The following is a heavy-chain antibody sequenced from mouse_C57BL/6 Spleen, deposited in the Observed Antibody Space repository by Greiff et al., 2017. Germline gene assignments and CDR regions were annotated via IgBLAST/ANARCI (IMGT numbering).Heavy chain of an antibody. D-gene: IGHD3-2*01. CDR1: GFTFSSYG. V-gene: IGHV5-6*01. J-gene: IGHJ2*01. Sequence: EVQLVESGGDLVKPGGSLKLSCAASGFTFSSYGMSWVRQTPDKRLEWVATISSGGSYTYYPDSVKGRFTISRDNAKNTLYLQMSSLKSEDTAMYYCARQKTGDFDYWGQGTTLTVSS. CDR3: ARQKTGDFDY. CDR2: ISSGGSYT.